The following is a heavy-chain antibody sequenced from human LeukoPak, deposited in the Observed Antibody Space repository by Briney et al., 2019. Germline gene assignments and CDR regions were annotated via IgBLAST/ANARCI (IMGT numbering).Heavy chain of an antibody. CDR2: SSSSSSDI. Sequence: KTGGSLRLSCAASGFTFSSYSMNWVRQAPGKGLEWVSSSSSSSSDIYYADPVKRRFTVSRDNAKNSLYLKMNSLRAEDTAVYYCARDREMATGDAFDIWGQGTMVTVSS. V-gene: IGHV3-21*01. CDR3: ARDREMATGDAFDI. CDR1: GFTFSSYS. D-gene: IGHD5-24*01. J-gene: IGHJ3*02.